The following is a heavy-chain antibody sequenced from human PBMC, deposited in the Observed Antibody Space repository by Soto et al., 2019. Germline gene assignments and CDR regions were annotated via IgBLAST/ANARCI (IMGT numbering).Heavy chain of an antibody. Sequence: EVQLLESGGGLVQPGGSLRLSCAASGFTFSTYAMSWVRQAPGKGLEWVSGISGSGDTTYYAASVRGRFTTSRDNSNNTVFQQMDSLRAEDTAVYWCARQSGGRTCFFDLWGRGTLVIVSS. CDR3: ARQSGGRTCFFDL. CDR2: ISGSGDTT. J-gene: IGHJ2*01. CDR1: GFTFSTYA. V-gene: IGHV3-23*01. D-gene: IGHD2-15*01.